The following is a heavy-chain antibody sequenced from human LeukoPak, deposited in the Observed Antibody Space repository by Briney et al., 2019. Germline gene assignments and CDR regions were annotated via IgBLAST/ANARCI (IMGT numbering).Heavy chain of an antibody. CDR2: IYYTGST. D-gene: IGHD1-26*01. V-gene: IGHV4-39*01. CDR3: ARRGGSGRAFDY. CDR1: GASISGGTYY. Sequence: SETQSLTCSVSGASISGGTYYWGWIRQPPGKGLEWIGSIYYTGSTYDNPSLKSRVTISVDTSKNQFSLKLSSVTAADTAVYYCARRGGSGRAFDYWGQGTLVTVSS. J-gene: IGHJ4*02.